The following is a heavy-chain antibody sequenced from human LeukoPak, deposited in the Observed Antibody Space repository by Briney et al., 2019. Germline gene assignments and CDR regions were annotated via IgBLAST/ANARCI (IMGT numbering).Heavy chain of an antibody. CDR2: ISGSGIII. CDR1: GFTFSDNY. CDR3: ARRMIAVVDAFDM. V-gene: IGHV3-11*04. D-gene: IGHD3-22*01. Sequence: GGALRLSCVASGFTFSDNYMTWIRQTPGKGLEWISYISGSGIIIYYADSVRGRVTLSRDKDKNSLYLQMSSLRAEDTAVYYCARRMIAVVDAFDMWGQGTMVTVSS. J-gene: IGHJ3*02.